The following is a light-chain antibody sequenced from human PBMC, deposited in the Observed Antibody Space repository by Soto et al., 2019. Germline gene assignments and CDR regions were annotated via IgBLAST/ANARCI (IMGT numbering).Light chain of an antibody. CDR1: TLGEKY. Sequence: SYELTQPPSVSVSPGQTATITCSGDTLGEKYVCWYQQKPGQSPVEVIYQDNKRPSGIPERFSGSNSGNTATLTISGTQAMYEADYYCQAWGSSAAYVFGRGTNLTVL. CDR3: QAWGSSAAYV. CDR2: QDN. V-gene: IGLV3-1*01. J-gene: IGLJ2*01.